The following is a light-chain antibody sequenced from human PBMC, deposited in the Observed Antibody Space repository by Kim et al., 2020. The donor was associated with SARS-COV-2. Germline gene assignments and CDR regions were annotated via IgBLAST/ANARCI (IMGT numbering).Light chain of an antibody. CDR3: QQYDDWPPWT. V-gene: IGKV3-15*01. J-gene: IGKJ1*01. CDR2: GAS. CDR1: QSVISN. Sequence: SPGETATLSCRASQSVISNVAWYQQKPGQAPRLLIYGASTRATDVPARFSGSGSGTDFTLTISSLQSEDLAVYHCQQYDDWPPWTFGQGTKVDIK.